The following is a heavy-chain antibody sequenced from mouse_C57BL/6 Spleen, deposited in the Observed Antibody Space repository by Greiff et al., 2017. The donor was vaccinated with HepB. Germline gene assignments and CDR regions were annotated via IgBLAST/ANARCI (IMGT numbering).Heavy chain of an antibody. CDR1: GYSFTDYN. D-gene: IGHD1-2*01. J-gene: IGHJ2*01. Sequence: VQLKESGPELVKPGASVKISCKASGYSFTDYNMNWVKQSNGKSLEWIGVINPNYGTTSYNQKFKGKATLTVDQSSSTAYMQLNSLTSEDSAVYYCARSHYYGGRYYFDYWGQGTTLTVSS. V-gene: IGHV1-39*01. CDR2: INPNYGTT. CDR3: ARSHYYGGRYYFDY.